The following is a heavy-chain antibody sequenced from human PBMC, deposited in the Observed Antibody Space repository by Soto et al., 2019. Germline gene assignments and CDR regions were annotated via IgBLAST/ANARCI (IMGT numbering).Heavy chain of an antibody. CDR2: IYYSGST. J-gene: IGHJ6*02. CDR3: ARTRDYYGRGYGMDV. V-gene: IGHV4-61*01. Sequence: SETLSLTCTVSGGSVSSGSYYWSWIRQPPGKGLEWIGYIYYSGSTNYNPSLKSRVTISVDTSKNQFSLKLSSVTAADTAVYYCARTRDYYGRGYGMDVWGQGTTVTVSS. D-gene: IGHD3-10*01. CDR1: GGSVSSGSYY.